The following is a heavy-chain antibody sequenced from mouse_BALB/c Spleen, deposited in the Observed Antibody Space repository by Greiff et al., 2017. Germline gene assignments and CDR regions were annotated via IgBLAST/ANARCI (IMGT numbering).Heavy chain of an antibody. CDR3: ARGDDYDFDY. V-gene: IGHV5-9-3*01. J-gene: IGHJ2*01. CDR1: GFTFSSYA. Sequence: EVKLMESGGGLVKPGGSLKLSCAASGFTFSSYAMSWVRQTPEKRLEWVATISSGGSYTYYPDSVKGRFTISRDNAKNTLYLQMSSLRSEDTAMYYCARGDDYDFDYWGQGTTLTVSS. D-gene: IGHD2-4*01. CDR2: ISSGGSYT.